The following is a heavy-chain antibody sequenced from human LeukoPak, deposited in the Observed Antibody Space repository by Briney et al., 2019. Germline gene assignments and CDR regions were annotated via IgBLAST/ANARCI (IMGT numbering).Heavy chain of an antibody. D-gene: IGHD2-15*01. CDR2: LRYDGSNK. CDR1: GFTFRSYG. V-gene: IGHV3-30*02. CDR3: GKDASNLVAATAIDS. J-gene: IGHJ4*02. Sequence: GGSLRLSCGTSGFTFRSYGMHWVRQAPGKGLEWVAFLRYDGSNKDYADSVKGQFTISRDNSKNTLDLEMNSLRAEDTAVYYCGKDASNLVAATAIDSWGQGTLVTVSS.